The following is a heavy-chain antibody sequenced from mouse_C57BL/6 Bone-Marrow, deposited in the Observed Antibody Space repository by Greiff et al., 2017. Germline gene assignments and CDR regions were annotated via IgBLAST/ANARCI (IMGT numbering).Heavy chain of an antibody. CDR3: ARRIYYYGSSRDYYAMDY. CDR2: IYPGSGNT. J-gene: IGHJ4*01. D-gene: IGHD1-1*01. V-gene: IGHV1-76*01. Sequence: VQGVESGAELVRPGASVKLSCKASGYTFTDYYINWVKQRPGQGLEWIARIYPGSGNTYYNEKFKGKATLTAEKSSSTAYMQLSSLTSEDSAVYFCARRIYYYGSSRDYYAMDYWGQGTSVTVSS. CDR1: GYTFTDYY.